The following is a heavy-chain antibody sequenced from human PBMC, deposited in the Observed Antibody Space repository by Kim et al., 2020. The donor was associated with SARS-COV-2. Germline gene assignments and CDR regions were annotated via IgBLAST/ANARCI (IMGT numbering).Heavy chain of an antibody. CDR2: IYYSGST. J-gene: IGHJ6*03. CDR3: AREGAVGVDYYYYYYMDV. D-gene: IGHD1-26*01. CDR1: GGSVSSGSYY. Sequence: SETLSLTCTVSGGSVSSGSYYWSWIRQPPGKGLEWIGYIYYSGSTNYNPSLKSRVTISVDRSKNQFSLKLSSVTAADTAVYYCAREGAVGVDYYYYYYMDVWGKGTTVTVSS. V-gene: IGHV4-61*01.